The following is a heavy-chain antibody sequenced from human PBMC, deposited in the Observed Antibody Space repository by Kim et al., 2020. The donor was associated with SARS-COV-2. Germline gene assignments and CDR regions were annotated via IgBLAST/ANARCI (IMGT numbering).Heavy chain of an antibody. Sequence: ASVKVSCKVFGYTLIELSMHWVRQAPGKGLEWMGGLDPENGDTIYAQKFQGRVSMTEDAPTDTAYMEVSSLRSEDTAMYYCATVYYSGGNCPIDHWGQGTLVTVSA. CDR1: GYTLIELS. CDR3: ATVYYSGGNCPIDH. CDR2: LDPENGDT. D-gene: IGHD2-15*01. J-gene: IGHJ4*02. V-gene: IGHV1-24*01.